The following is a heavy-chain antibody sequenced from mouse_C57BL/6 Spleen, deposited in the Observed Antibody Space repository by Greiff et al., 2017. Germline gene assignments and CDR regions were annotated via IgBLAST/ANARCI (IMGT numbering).Heavy chain of an antibody. D-gene: IGHD1-1*01. V-gene: IGHV1-55*01. CDR3: ARFGGSSLSDY. Sequence: QVQLKQPGAELVKPGASVKMSCKASGYTFTSYWITWVKQRPGQGLEWIGDIYPGSGSTNYNEKFKSKATLTVDTSSSTAYMQLSSLTSEDSAVYYCARFGGSSLSDYWGQGTTLTVSS. CDR1: GYTFTSYW. J-gene: IGHJ2*01. CDR2: IYPGSGST.